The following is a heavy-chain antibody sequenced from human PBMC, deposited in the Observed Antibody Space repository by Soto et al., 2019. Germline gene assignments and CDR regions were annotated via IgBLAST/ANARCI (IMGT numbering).Heavy chain of an antibody. V-gene: IGHV2-5*01. CDR1: GLSLSTSGVG. CDR2: IYWNDDK. D-gene: IGHD6-19*01. J-gene: IGHJ4*02. CDR3: AHLWAYIAVAGPLFDY. Sequence: SGPTLVNPTQTLTLTCTFSGLSLSTSGVGVGWIRQPPGKALEWLALIYWNDDKRYSPSLKSRLTITKDTSKNQVVLTMTNMDPVDTATYYCAHLWAYIAVAGPLFDYWGQGTLVTVSS.